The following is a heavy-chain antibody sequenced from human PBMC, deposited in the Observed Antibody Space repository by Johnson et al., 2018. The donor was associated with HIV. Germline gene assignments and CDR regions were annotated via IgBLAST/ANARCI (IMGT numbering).Heavy chain of an antibody. D-gene: IGHD1-26*01. V-gene: IGHV3-13*01. CDR1: GFTFSSYD. CDR3: ARGSGSYYLVKGAFDF. J-gene: IGHJ3*01. Sequence: VQLVESGGGLVKPGGSLRLSCAASGFTFSSYDMHWVRQATGKSLEWVSVIGTAGDTYYAGSVKGRFTISRENAQNSLYLQMNNLRAGDTAVYYCARGSGSYYLVKGAFDFWGQGTMVTVSS. CDR2: IGTAGDT.